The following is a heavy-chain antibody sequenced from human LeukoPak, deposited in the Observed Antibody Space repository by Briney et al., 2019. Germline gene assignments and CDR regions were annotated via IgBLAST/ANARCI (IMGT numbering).Heavy chain of an antibody. CDR1: GFTFSSYS. D-gene: IGHD2/OR15-2a*01. CDR2: ISSSSSYI. V-gene: IGHV3-21*01. J-gene: IGHJ3*02. Sequence: PGGSLRLSCAASGFTFSSYSMNWVRQAPGKGLEWVSSISSSSSYIYYADSVKGRFTISRDNAKNSLYLQTNSLRAEDTAVYYCARALPRLSRAFDIWGQGTMVTVSS. CDR3: ARALPRLSRAFDI.